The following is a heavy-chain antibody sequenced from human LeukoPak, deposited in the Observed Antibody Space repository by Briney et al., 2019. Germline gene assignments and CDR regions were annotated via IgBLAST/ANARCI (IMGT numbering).Heavy chain of an antibody. V-gene: IGHV4-39*01. Sequence: SETLSLTCTVSGGSISSSSYYWGWIRPPPGKGLEWIGSIYYSGSTYYNPSLKSRVTISVDTSKNQFSLKLSSVTAADTAVYYCARVVVVPAAIGLNYYYGMDVWGQGTTVTVSS. J-gene: IGHJ6*02. CDR1: GGSISSSSYY. CDR2: IYYSGST. CDR3: ARVVVVPAAIGLNYYYGMDV. D-gene: IGHD2-2*02.